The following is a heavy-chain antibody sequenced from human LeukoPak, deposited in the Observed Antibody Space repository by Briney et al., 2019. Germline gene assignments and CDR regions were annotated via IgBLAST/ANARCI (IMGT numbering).Heavy chain of an antibody. V-gene: IGHV4-30-4*01. CDR1: GGSISSGDYY. CDR3: AVRQWLVSNWFDP. Sequence: SQTLSLTCTVSGGSISSGDYYWSWIRQPPGKGLEWIGYIYYSGSTYYSPSLKSRVTISVDTSKNQFSLKLSSVTAADTAVYYCAVRQWLVSNWFDPWGQGTLVTVSS. J-gene: IGHJ5*02. D-gene: IGHD6-19*01. CDR2: IYYSGST.